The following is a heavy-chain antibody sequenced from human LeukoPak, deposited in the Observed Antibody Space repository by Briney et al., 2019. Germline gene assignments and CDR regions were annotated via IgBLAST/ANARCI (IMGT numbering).Heavy chain of an antibody. J-gene: IGHJ4*02. Sequence: GASVKVSCKASGYTFTGYYMHWVRRAPGQGLEWMGWINPNSGGTNYAQKFQGRVTMTRDTSISPAYMELSRLRSDDTAVYYCARDYCSSTSCYGYFDYWGQGTLVTVSS. D-gene: IGHD2-2*01. CDR3: ARDYCSSTSCYGYFDY. CDR2: INPNSGGT. V-gene: IGHV1-2*02. CDR1: GYTFTGYY.